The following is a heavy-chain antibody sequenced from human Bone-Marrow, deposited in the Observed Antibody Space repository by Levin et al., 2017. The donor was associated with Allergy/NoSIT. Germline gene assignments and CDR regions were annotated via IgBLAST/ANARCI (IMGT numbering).Heavy chain of an antibody. D-gene: IGHD3-10*01. CDR1: GFTFTNTW. CDR3: TSEKVLLWFRQTFLENLWFDS. V-gene: IGHV3-15*05. J-gene: IGHJ5*01. CDR2: IKSKTEGGTR. Sequence: PGGSLRLSCAGSGFTFTNTWMNWVRQAPGKGPEWVGRIKSKTEGGTRDYAAPVKGRFTISRDDSNHTVYLVMSSLTTEDTGVYYCTSEKVLLWFRQTFLENLWFDSWGQGTQVTVSS.